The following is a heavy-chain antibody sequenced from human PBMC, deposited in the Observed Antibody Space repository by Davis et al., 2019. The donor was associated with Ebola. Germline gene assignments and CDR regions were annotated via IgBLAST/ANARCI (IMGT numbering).Heavy chain of an antibody. Sequence: PGGSLRLSCTVSGFPFGSYGMHWVRQAPGKGLEWVAVMSYTGGNQYYADSVRGRFFISRDNSRNTLYLQMNSLRVDDTAGYYCARDALEYNWNEELDYWGQGTLVTVSS. V-gene: IGHV3-33*01. CDR3: ARDALEYNWNEELDY. CDR1: GFPFGSYG. J-gene: IGHJ4*02. D-gene: IGHD1-1*01. CDR2: MSYTGGNQ.